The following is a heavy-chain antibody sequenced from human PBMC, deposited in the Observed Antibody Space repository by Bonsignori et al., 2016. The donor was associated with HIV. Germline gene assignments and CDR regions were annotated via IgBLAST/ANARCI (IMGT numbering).Heavy chain of an antibody. CDR3: AKGYSSNYYWYFDL. D-gene: IGHD1-26*01. V-gene: IGHV3-23*01. J-gene: IGHJ2*01. CDR2: VRDSGGGS. Sequence: WIRQPPGKGLEWVSTVRDSGGGSFYADSVKGRFTISRDDSKNTLSLQMNSLGAEDTALYYCAKGYSSNYYWYFDLWGRGTLVTVSS.